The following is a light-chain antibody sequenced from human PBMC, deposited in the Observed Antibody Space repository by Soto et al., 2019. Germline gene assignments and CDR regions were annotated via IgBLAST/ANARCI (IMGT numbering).Light chain of an antibody. CDR3: QQYNNWPPWT. V-gene: IGKV3-15*01. Sequence: ILMTQSPATLSVSPGERATLSCRASQSVSNNLAWYQQKPGQAPRLLIYDASTRATGIPTRFSGSGSGTEFTLTINGLQSEDFAVYYWQQYNNWPPWTFGQGTKVEIK. CDR2: DAS. CDR1: QSVSNN. J-gene: IGKJ1*01.